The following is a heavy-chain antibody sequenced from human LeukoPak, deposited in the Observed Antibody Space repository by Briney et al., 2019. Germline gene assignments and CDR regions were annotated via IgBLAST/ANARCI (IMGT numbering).Heavy chain of an antibody. CDR1: GFTFDSYA. V-gene: IGHV3-23*01. Sequence: RGSLRLSCAASGFTFDSYAMTWVRQAPGKGLEWVSTVTASGAGTYFADSVKGRFTISRDNSKNTLYLQMNSLRAEDTAVYYCANNGGVAVAGSFDNWGQGTLVTVSS. CDR2: VTASGAGT. CDR3: ANNGGVAVAGSFDN. D-gene: IGHD6-19*01. J-gene: IGHJ4*02.